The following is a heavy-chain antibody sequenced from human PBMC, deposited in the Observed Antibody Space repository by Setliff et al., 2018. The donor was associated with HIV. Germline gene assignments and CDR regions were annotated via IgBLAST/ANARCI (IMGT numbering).Heavy chain of an antibody. CDR3: ARDPYKLLWFGMDV. CDR2: IAYNGSNK. Sequence: PGGSLRLSCAASVFTFSSYAMHWVRQAPGKGLEWVAVIAYNGSNKYYVDSVMGRFTISRDNSKNTLYMQMNSLRAEDTAVYYCARDPYKLLWFGMDVWGQGTTVTVSS. CDR1: VFTFSSYA. J-gene: IGHJ6*02. V-gene: IGHV3-30-3*01. D-gene: IGHD3-10*01.